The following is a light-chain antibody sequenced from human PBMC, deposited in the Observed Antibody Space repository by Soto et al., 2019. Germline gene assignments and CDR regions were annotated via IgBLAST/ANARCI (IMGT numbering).Light chain of an antibody. CDR2: GAS. Sequence: EIVLTQSPGTLSLSPGETATLSCRASQSLSSTYLAWYHQKPGQAPRLLIYGASSRATGIPDRFSGSGSGTDFTRTISRLDPEDFAVYYCQQYGGSITFGQGTRLE. J-gene: IGKJ5*01. V-gene: IGKV3-20*01. CDR1: QSLSSTY. CDR3: QQYGGSIT.